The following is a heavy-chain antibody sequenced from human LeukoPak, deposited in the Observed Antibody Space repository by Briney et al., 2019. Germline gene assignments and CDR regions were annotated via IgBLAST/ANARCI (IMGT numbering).Heavy chain of an antibody. D-gene: IGHD4-17*01. CDR3: ARAQGTTFDY. V-gene: IGHV4-61*02. J-gene: IGHJ4*01. CDR2: IYTSGST. CDR1: GGSISSGSYY. Sequence: SQTLSLTCTVSGGSISSGSYYWSWIRQPAGKGLEWIGRIYTSGSTNYNPSLKSRVTISVDTSKNQFSLKLTSVTAADTAVYYCARAQGTTFDYWGHENMVTVSS.